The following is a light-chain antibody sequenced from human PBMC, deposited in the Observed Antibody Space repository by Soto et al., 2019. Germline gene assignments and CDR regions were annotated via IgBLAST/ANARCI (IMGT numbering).Light chain of an antibody. CDR2: GGS. CDR3: QQYGSSTPMT. J-gene: IGKJ5*01. Sequence: EIVLTQSPGTLSLSPGERATLSFRSSHSVSSNYLDCYQQKPAQDPRLLIYGGSTRATGIPARFSGSGSGTDFTLTISRLEPEDFAVYYCQQYGSSTPMTFGQGTRLEIK. V-gene: IGKV3-20*01. CDR1: HSVSSNY.